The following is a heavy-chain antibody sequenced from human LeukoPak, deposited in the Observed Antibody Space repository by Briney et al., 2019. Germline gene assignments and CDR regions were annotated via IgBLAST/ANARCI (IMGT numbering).Heavy chain of an antibody. CDR3: ARDPGYSGYDYYFDY. CDR1: GYTFTGYY. V-gene: IGHV1-2*02. Sequence: GASVKVSCKASGYTFTGYYMHWVRQAPGQGLGWMGWINPNSGGTNYAQKFQGRVTMTRDTSISTAYMELSRLRSDDTAVYYCARDPGYSGYDYYFDYWGQGTLVTVSS. CDR2: INPNSGGT. J-gene: IGHJ4*02. D-gene: IGHD5-12*01.